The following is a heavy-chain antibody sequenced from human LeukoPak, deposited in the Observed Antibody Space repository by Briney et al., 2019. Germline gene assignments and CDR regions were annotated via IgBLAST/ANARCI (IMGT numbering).Heavy chain of an antibody. CDR1: GYTFTSYY. CDR3: AREGFGGDCVY. V-gene: IGHV1-46*01. D-gene: IGHD2-21*02. J-gene: IGHJ4*02. CDR2: INPSGGST. Sequence: ASVKVSCKASGYTFTSYYMYWVRQAPGQGLEWMGIINPSGGSTSYAQKFQGRVTMTRDTSTSTVYMELSSLRSEDTAVYYCAREGFGGDCVYWGQGTLVTVSS.